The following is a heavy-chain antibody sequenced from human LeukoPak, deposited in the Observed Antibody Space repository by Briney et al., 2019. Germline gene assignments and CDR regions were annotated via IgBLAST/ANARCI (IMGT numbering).Heavy chain of an antibody. J-gene: IGHJ3*02. D-gene: IGHD3-22*01. Sequence: ASVKVSCKASGYTFTGYYMHWVRQAPGQGLEWMGWINPNSGGTNYAQKFQGRVTMTRDTSISTAYMELSRLRSDDTAVYYCARDSSGYGGAFDIWGQGTMVTVSS. CDR2: INPNSGGT. CDR3: ARDSSGYGGAFDI. V-gene: IGHV1-2*02. CDR1: GYTFTGYY.